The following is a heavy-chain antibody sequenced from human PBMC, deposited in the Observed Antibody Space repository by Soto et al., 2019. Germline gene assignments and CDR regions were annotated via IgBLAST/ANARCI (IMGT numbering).Heavy chain of an antibody. J-gene: IGHJ4*02. D-gene: IGHD3-3*01. CDR3: AREGYDFWSGSFDY. V-gene: IGHV3-30-3*01. CDR1: GFTFSSYA. Sequence: QVQLVESGGGVVQPGRSLRLSCAASGFTFSSYAMHWVRQAPGKGLEWVAVISYDGSNKYYADSVKGRFTISRDNSKNTLYLQMNSLRAEDTAVYYCAREGYDFWSGSFDYWGQGTLVTVSS. CDR2: ISYDGSNK.